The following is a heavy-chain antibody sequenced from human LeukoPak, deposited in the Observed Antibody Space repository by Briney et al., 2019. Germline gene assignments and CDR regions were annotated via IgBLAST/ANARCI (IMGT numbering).Heavy chain of an antibody. CDR2: ISYDGSNK. CDR3: ARGSGGPLDY. V-gene: IGHV3-30-3*01. D-gene: IGHD4-23*01. Sequence: GRSLRLSCAASGFTFSSYAMHWVRQAPGKGLEWVAVISYDGSNKYYADSVKGRFTISRDNSKNSLYLQMNSLRAEDTAVYYCARGSGGPLDYWGQGTLVTVSS. J-gene: IGHJ4*02. CDR1: GFTFSSYA.